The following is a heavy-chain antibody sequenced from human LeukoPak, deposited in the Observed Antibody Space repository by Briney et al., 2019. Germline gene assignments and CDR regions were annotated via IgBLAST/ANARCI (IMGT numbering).Heavy chain of an antibody. D-gene: IGHD4-23*01. Sequence: GGSLRLSCAASGFTFSSYSISWDRQAPGKGLEWVSYISSSSTMSYADSVKGRFTIFRDNANNSLYLQMSSLRDEDTAVYYCARGGTSSSLAYWGQGTLVTVSS. V-gene: IGHV3-48*02. CDR1: GFTFSSYS. CDR3: ARGGTSSSLAY. CDR2: ISSSSTM. J-gene: IGHJ4*02.